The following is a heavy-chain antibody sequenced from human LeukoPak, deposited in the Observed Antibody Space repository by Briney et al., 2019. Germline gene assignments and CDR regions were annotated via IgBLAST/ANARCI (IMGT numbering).Heavy chain of an antibody. CDR1: GFTFSSYG. V-gene: IGHV3-33*01. Sequence: GGSLRLSCAASGFTFSSYGMHWVRQAPGKGLEWAAVIWYDGSNKYYADSVKGRFTISRDNSKNTLYLQMNSLRAEDTAVYYCARDTVAGIDYWGQGTLVTVSS. J-gene: IGHJ4*02. CDR2: IWYDGSNK. D-gene: IGHD6-19*01. CDR3: ARDTVAGIDY.